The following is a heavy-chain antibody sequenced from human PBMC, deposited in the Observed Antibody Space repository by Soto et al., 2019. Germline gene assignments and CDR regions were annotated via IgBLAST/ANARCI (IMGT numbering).Heavy chain of an antibody. D-gene: IGHD6-13*01. Sequence: PGGSLRLSCAASGFTFSSYAMSWVRQAPGKGLEWVSAISGSGGSTYYADSVKGRFTISRDNSKNALYLQMNSLRAEDTAVYYCAKPGIAAAGTLFRGRTATYYFDYWGQGTLVTVSS. V-gene: IGHV3-23*01. J-gene: IGHJ4*02. CDR1: GFTFSSYA. CDR3: AKPGIAAAGTLFRGRTATYYFDY. CDR2: ISGSGGST.